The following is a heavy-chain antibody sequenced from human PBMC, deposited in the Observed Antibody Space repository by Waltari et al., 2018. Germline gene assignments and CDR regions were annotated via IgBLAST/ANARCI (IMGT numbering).Heavy chain of an antibody. CDR2: VSYRGIT. V-gene: IGHV4-30-4*01. CDR1: SGSISIPDYF. CDR3: ARTTFVRYFDF. J-gene: IGHJ4*01. D-gene: IGHD1-1*01. Sequence: QVQLQESGPGLVKPSQTLTLTCDVSSGSISIPDYFWSWIRQAPGKGLEWIGSVSYRGITYYNPSRESRVTMSVDTSKNQFSLKLNSVTAADAAVYYCARTTFVRYFDFWGHGTLVTVSS.